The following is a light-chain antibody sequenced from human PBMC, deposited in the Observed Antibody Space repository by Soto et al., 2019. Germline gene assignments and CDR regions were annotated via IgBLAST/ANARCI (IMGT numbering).Light chain of an antibody. CDR1: SSDIGSNS. V-gene: IGLV1-44*01. CDR3: ATWIDSLKGCV. J-gene: IGLJ3*02. Sequence: QSVLTQPPSASRTPGQRVTIPCTGSSSDIGSNSVNWYQQLPGAAPRLLIYANDHRPSAVPDRFSASKSGTSASLAISGGRSEDEAFYYCATWIDSLKGCVFGGGTKLTVL. CDR2: AND.